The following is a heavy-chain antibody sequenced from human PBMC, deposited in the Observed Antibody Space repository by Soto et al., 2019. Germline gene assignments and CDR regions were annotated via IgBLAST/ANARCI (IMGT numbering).Heavy chain of an antibody. CDR1: GGTFSSYA. CDR3: ARGQRITIFGVAPLGHYGMDV. CDR2: IIPIFGTA. Sequence: SVKVSCKASGGTFSSYAISWVRQAPGQGLEWMGGIIPIFGTANYAQKFQGRVTITADESTSTAYMELSSLRSEDTAVYYCARGQRITIFGVAPLGHYGMDVWGQGTTVTVSS. V-gene: IGHV1-69*13. D-gene: IGHD3-3*01. J-gene: IGHJ6*02.